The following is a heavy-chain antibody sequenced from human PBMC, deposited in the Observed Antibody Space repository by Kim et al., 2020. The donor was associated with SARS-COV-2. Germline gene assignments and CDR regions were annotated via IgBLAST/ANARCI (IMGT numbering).Heavy chain of an antibody. V-gene: IGHV1-46*01. D-gene: IGHD3-10*01. CDR2: INPSGGST. CDR3: ARDRAPKASFVEIWFGELWGWFDP. J-gene: IGHJ5*02. CDR1: GYTFTSYY. Sequence: ASVKVSCKASGYTFTSYYMHWVRQAPGQGLEWMGIINPSGGSTSYAQKFQGRVTMTRDTSTSTVYMELSSLRSEDTAVYYCARDRAPKASFVEIWFGELWGWFDPWGQGTLVTVSS.